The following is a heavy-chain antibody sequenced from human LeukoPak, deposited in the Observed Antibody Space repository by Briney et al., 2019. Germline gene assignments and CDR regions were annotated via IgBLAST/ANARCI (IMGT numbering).Heavy chain of an antibody. Sequence: SETLSLTCTVSGGSISSYYWSWIRQPPGEGLEWIGYIYYSGSTNYNPSLKSRVTISVDTSKNQFSLKLSSVTAADTAVYYCARHPSMSWFDPWGQGTLVTVSS. V-gene: IGHV4-59*08. CDR2: IYYSGST. CDR3: ARHPSMSWFDP. CDR1: GGSISSYY. J-gene: IGHJ5*02.